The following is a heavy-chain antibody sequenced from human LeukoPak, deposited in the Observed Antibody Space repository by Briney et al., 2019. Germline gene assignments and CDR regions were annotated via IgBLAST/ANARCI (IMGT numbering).Heavy chain of an antibody. V-gene: IGHV1-2*02. CDR2: INPNSGGT. Sequence: GASVKVSRKASGYTFTGYNMHWVRQAPGQGLEWMGGINPNSGGTNYAHKFQGRVTMTRDTSISTDYMELSRLRSDDTAVYYCARVDAHIVTMIDYWGQGTLVTVSS. CDR3: ARVDAHIVTMIDY. J-gene: IGHJ4*02. CDR1: GYTFTGYN. D-gene: IGHD5-12*01.